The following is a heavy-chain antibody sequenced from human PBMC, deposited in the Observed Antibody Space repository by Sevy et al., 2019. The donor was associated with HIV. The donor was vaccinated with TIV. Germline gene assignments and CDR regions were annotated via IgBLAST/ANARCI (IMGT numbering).Heavy chain of an antibody. CDR2: IWHDGTTK. CDR1: GFTFSTYG. CDR3: ASHSNFWSGYPQNGMDV. J-gene: IGHJ6*02. D-gene: IGHD3-3*01. V-gene: IGHV3-33*01. Sequence: GGSLRLSCEGSGFTFSTYGIHWVRQAPDKGLEWMAVIWHDGTTKYFADSVKGRFTISRDNSKNTVYLQMNSLRGEDTAVYFCASHSNFWSGYPQNGMDVWGQRTTVTVSS.